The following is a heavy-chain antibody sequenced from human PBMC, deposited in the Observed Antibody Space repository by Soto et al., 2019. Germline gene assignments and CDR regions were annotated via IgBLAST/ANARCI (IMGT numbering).Heavy chain of an antibody. V-gene: IGHV4-61*01. D-gene: IGHD3-10*01. CDR3: ARGDYYGSGSYYTGADY. CDR1: GGSVSSGSYY. Sequence: QVQLQESGPGLVKPSETLSLTCTVSGGSVSSGSYYWSWIRQPPGKGLEWIGYIYYSGSTNYNPSLKSRVHISVDTSKNTFSLKLSSVTAADTAVYYCARGDYYGSGSYYTGADYWGQGTLVTVSS. CDR2: IYYSGST. J-gene: IGHJ4*02.